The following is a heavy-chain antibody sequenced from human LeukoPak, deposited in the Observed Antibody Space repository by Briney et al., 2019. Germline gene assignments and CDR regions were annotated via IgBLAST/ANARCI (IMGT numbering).Heavy chain of an antibody. Sequence: GGSLRLSCAASGFTFDDYAMHWVRQAPGKGLEWVSGISWNSGSIGYADSVKGRFTISRDNAKSSLYLQMNSLRAEDTALYYCAKEAVGATYFDYWGQGTLVTVSS. J-gene: IGHJ4*02. CDR3: AKEAVGATYFDY. V-gene: IGHV3-9*01. D-gene: IGHD1-26*01. CDR1: GFTFDDYA. CDR2: ISWNSGSI.